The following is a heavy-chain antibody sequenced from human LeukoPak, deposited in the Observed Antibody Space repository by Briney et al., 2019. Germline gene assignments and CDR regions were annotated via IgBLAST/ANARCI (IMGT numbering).Heavy chain of an antibody. J-gene: IGHJ4*02. D-gene: IGHD3-10*01. CDR1: GFTFSSYE. CDR2: ISSSGSTI. Sequence: GGSLRLSCAASGFTFSSYEMNWVRQAPGKGLEWVSYISSSGSTIYYADSVKGRFTISRDNSKNTLYLQMNSLRAEDTAVYYCAKDHMVRGVISNVFDYWGQGTLVTVSS. CDR3: AKDHMVRGVISNVFDY. V-gene: IGHV3-48*03.